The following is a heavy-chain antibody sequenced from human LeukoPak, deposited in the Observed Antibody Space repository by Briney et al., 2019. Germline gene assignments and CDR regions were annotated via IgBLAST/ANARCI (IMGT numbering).Heavy chain of an antibody. V-gene: IGHV3-64D*06. Sequence: GGSLRLSCSAAGFTFKSYPMHWVRQAPGKGLELVSAITSNGGTTYYADSVKGRFTISRDNSKNTLYLHMSTLRPEDTAVYYCAYSSGYYHWGQGALVTVSS. CDR2: ITSNGGTT. D-gene: IGHD3-22*01. J-gene: IGHJ1*01. CDR3: AYSSGYYH. CDR1: GFTFKSYP.